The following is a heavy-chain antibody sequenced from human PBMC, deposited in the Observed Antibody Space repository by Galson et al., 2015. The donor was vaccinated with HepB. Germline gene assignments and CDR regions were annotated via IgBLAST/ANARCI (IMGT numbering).Heavy chain of an antibody. CDR1: GFTFSNAW. CDR2: IKSKTDGGTT. CDR3: TTDMLGLSHDDFDY. Sequence: SLRLSCAASGFTFSNAWMSWVRQAPGKGLEWVGRIKSKTDGGTTDYAAPVKGRFTISRDDSKNTLYLQMNSLKTEDTAVYYCTTDMLGLSHDDFDYWGQGTLVTVSS. D-gene: IGHD3-10*02. J-gene: IGHJ4*02. V-gene: IGHV3-15*01.